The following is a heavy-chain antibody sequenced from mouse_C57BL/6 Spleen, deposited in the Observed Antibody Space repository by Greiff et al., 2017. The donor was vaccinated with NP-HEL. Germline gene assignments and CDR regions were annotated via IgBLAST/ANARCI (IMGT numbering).Heavy chain of an antibody. V-gene: IGHV5-9-1*02. CDR3: TRDRGYYGSSFYAMDY. CDR2: ISSGGDYI. Sequence: EVQRVESGEGLVKPGGSLKLSCAASGFTFSSYAMSWVRQTPEKRLEWVAYISSGGDYIYYADTVKGRFTISRDNARNTLYLQMSSLKSEDTAMYYCTRDRGYYGSSFYAMDYWGQGTSVTVSS. D-gene: IGHD1-1*01. CDR1: GFTFSSYA. J-gene: IGHJ4*01.